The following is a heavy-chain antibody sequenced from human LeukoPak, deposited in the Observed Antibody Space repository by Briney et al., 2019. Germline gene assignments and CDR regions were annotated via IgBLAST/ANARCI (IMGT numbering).Heavy chain of an antibody. CDR3: ARHDYSNNWFDP. J-gene: IGHJ5*02. CDR2: IYYSGST. D-gene: IGHD4-11*01. Sequence: SETLSLICTVSGGSISSSSYYWGWIRQPPGKGLEWIGSIYYSGSTYYNPSLKSRVTISVDTSKNQFSLKLSSVTAADTAVYYCARHDYSNNWFDPWGQGTLVTVSS. V-gene: IGHV4-39*01. CDR1: GGSISSSSYY.